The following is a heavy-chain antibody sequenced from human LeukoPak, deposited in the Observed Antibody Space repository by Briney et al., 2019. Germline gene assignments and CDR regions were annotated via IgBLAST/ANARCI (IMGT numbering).Heavy chain of an antibody. D-gene: IGHD6-13*01. CDR1: GFTFTNYA. CDR3: ARDLLGYSSSWYTYYYYGIDV. J-gene: IGHJ6*02. Sequence: GGSLRLSCAASGFTFTNYAVHWVRQAPGKGLEWVAVISNDGSNEYYADSVKGRFTISRDNSKNTLYLQMNSLRAEDTAVYYCARDLLGYSSSWYTYYYYGIDVWGQGTTVTVSS. CDR2: ISNDGSNE. V-gene: IGHV3-30-3*01.